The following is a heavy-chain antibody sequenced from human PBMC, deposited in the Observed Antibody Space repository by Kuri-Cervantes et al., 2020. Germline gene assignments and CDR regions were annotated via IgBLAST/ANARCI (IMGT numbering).Heavy chain of an antibody. Sequence: SETLSLTCTVSGGSISSYYWSWIRQPPGKGLEWIGYIYYSGSTNYNPSLKSRVTISVDKSKNQLSLRVSSVTAADTAVYYCARVNYNSGSVDYWGQGTLVTVSS. CDR1: GGSISSYY. CDR3: ARVNYNSGSVDY. V-gene: IGHV4-59*12. CDR2: IYYSGST. J-gene: IGHJ4*02. D-gene: IGHD3-10*01.